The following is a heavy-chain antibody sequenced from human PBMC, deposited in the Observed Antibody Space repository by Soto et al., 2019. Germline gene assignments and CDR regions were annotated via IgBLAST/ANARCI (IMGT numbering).Heavy chain of an antibody. D-gene: IGHD3-9*01. Sequence: GGSLRLSCAASGFTFSNYGMHWVRQAPGKGLEWVAMIWYDGTDKYYADSVKGRFTISRANSKNTLYLQIDSLRAEDTAVYYCSRATTYDVLTGADYWGQGTLVTVSS. CDR3: SRATTYDVLTGADY. V-gene: IGHV3-33*01. CDR2: IWYDGTDK. CDR1: GFTFSNYG. J-gene: IGHJ4*02.